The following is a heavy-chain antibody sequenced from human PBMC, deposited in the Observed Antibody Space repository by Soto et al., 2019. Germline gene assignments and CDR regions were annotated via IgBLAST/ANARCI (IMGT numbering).Heavy chain of an antibody. V-gene: IGHV1-2*02. J-gene: IGHJ6*04. CDR1: GYTFTGYY. CDR2: INPNSGGT. D-gene: IGHD3-10*01. CDR3: ARDPLTMVRGVPYYYYGMDV. Sequence: ASVKVSCKASGYTFTGYYMHWVRQAPGQGLEWMGWINPNSGGTNYAQKFQGRVTMTRDTSISTAYMELSRLRSDDTAVYYCARDPLTMVRGVPYYYYGMDVWGDGTTVPVSP.